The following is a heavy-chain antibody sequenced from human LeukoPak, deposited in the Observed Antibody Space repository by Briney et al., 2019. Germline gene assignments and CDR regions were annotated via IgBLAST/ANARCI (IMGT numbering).Heavy chain of an antibody. CDR3: ARGGAWLYFDY. CDR2: VNAGNGDT. V-gene: IGHV1-3*01. D-gene: IGHD4/OR15-4a*01. Sequence: ASVKVSCKASGYTFTNYAIHWVRQAPGQRLEWMGWVNAGNGDTKYSQEFQDRVTITSDTSASTAYMELSSLRSEDTAVYYCARGGAWLYFDYWGQGTLVTVSS. J-gene: IGHJ4*02. CDR1: GYTFTNYA.